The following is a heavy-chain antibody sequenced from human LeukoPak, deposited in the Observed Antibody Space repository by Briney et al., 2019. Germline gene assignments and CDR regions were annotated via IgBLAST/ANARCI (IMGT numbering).Heavy chain of an antibody. Sequence: GGSLRLSCAASGFTFSDYDMHWVRQVTGKGLEWASSLHTAGDAHYSVSVRGRFIISRERSKTSFYLQMNSLRAEDSAMYYCSRGGQRAGYAFDIWGQGTMVTVSS. CDR1: GFTFSDYD. CDR3: SRGGQRAGYAFDI. V-gene: IGHV3-13*04. CDR2: LHTAGDA. J-gene: IGHJ3*02.